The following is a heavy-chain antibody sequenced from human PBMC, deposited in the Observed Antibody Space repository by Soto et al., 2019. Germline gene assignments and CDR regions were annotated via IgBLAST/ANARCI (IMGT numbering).Heavy chain of an antibody. CDR1: GFTFSSYA. CDR3: AKDGIAARPREFDY. CDR2: ISGSGGST. D-gene: IGHD6-6*01. V-gene: IGHV3-23*01. J-gene: IGHJ4*02. Sequence: LSLTCAASGFTFSSYAMSWVRQAPGKGLEWVSAISGSGGSTYYADSVKGRFTISRDNSKNTLYLQMNSLRAEDTAVYYCAKDGIAARPREFDYWGQGTLVTVSS.